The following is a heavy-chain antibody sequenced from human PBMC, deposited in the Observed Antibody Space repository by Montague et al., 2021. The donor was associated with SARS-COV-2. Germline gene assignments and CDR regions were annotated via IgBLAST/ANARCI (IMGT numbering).Heavy chain of an antibody. Sequence: SLRLSCAASGFTFISYWMHWVRQAPGKGLVWVSRINSDGSSTSYADSVKGRFTISRDNAKNTLYLQMNSLRAEDTAVYYCASDMTTAYYYYYGMDVWGQGTTVTVSS. CDR1: GFTFISYW. J-gene: IGHJ6*02. CDR2: INSDGSST. V-gene: IGHV3-74*01. CDR3: ASDMTTAYYYYYGMDV. D-gene: IGHD4-11*01.